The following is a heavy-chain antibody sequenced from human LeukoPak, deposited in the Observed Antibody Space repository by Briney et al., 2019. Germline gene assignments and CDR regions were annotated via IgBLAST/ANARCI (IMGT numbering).Heavy chain of an antibody. CDR1: GYTFTSYY. D-gene: IGHD1-26*01. J-gene: IGHJ5*02. Sequence: ASVKVSCKASGYTFTSYYMHWVRQAPGQGLEWMGLINPTGGSTGYAQKFQGKVTMTRDMSTSTDYMELSSLRSEDTAIYYCARDNSVGDNAWWFDPWGQGTLVTVSS. CDR3: ARDNSVGDNAWWFDP. CDR2: INPTGGST. V-gene: IGHV1-46*01.